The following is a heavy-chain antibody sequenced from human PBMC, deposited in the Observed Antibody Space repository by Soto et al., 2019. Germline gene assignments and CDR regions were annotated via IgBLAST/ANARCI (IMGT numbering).Heavy chain of an antibody. D-gene: IGHD1-7*01. CDR2: ISGSGGET. V-gene: IGHV3-23*01. CDR1: GSTFSSHA. Sequence: GGSLRLSCVASGSTFSSHAMTWVRQAPGKGLEWVSTISGSGGETHYADAVKGRFTISRDNSKNTLYLQMNSLTTDDTAVYYCAKGTSITATTFWYFDLWGRGTLVTVSS. J-gene: IGHJ2*01. CDR3: AKGTSITATTFWYFDL.